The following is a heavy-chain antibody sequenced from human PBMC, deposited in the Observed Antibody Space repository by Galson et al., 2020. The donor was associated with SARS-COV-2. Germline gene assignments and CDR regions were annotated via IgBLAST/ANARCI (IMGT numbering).Heavy chain of an antibody. CDR1: GYSFTDYW. CDR3: ARAITGTSHPYYFDY. CDR2: IYPGDSDT. J-gene: IGHJ4*02. D-gene: IGHD1-7*01. V-gene: IGHV5-51*01. Sequence: KIGESLKISCKGSGYSFTDYWIGWVRQMPGKGLEWMGIIYPGDSDTRYSPSFQGQVTISADRSITTAYLQWSSLKASDSAMYYCARAITGTSHPYYFDYWGQGTLVTVSS.